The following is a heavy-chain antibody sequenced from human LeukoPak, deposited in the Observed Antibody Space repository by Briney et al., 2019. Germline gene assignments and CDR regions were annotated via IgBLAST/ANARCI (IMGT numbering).Heavy chain of an antibody. CDR1: GYTFSSHY. D-gene: IGHD3-16*02. V-gene: IGHV1-46*01. Sequence: ASVKVSCKASGYTFSSHYMHWVRQAPGQGLKWMGVISPSGDATLYAQKFQGRVTMTRDTSTSTLYMDLSSLRSEDTAVYYCATDSPKGYLTVDYWGQGTLVTVSS. J-gene: IGHJ4*02. CDR3: ATDSPKGYLTVDY. CDR2: ISPSGDAT.